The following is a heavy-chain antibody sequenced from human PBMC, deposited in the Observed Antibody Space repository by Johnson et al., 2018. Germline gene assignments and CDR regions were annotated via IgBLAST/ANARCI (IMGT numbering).Heavy chain of an antibody. CDR3: ANDRRKNYIDKRDY. Sequence: VQLVESGGGLVQPGGSLRLSCTASGFMFSGYAMRWVRQAPGKGLEWVSTIINTGETTYYADSVRGRFTISRDNSKNTVYLDMNSLRVEDTAVYYCANDRRKNYIDKRDYLGQGTLVTVSS. CDR1: GFMFSGYA. J-gene: IGHJ4*02. D-gene: IGHD3-22*01. CDR2: IINTGETT. V-gene: IGHV3-23*04.